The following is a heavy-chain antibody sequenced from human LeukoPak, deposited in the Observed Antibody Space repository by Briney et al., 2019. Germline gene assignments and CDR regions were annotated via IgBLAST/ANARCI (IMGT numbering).Heavy chain of an antibody. D-gene: IGHD5-24*01. J-gene: IGHJ4*02. V-gene: IGHV3-30-3*01. CDR2: ISYDGSSD. CDR1: GFTFSTYT. CDR3: ARASRWLQVGFDY. Sequence: GGSLRLSCAASGFTFSTYTIHWVRQVPGKGLEWVAVISYDGSSDYYADSVKGRFTISRDDSKNTLYLQMNSLRAEDTAVYYCARASRWLQVGFDYWGQGTPVTVSS.